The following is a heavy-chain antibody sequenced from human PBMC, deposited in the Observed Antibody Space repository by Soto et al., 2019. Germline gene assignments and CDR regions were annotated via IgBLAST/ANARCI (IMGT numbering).Heavy chain of an antibody. V-gene: IGHV6-1*01. D-gene: IGHD2-8*01. Sequence: SQTLSLTCAISGYSFSINISALNLIRHFPSRGLEWLGRTYYRSKWNTDSAVSMKNRITITPDTSKNLFSLQLDSVTPEDTAVYYCARQPIAKMALYGLDVWGQGTPVTVSS. CDR3: ARQPIAKMALYGLDV. CDR1: GYSFSINISA. CDR2: TYYRSKWNT. J-gene: IGHJ6*02.